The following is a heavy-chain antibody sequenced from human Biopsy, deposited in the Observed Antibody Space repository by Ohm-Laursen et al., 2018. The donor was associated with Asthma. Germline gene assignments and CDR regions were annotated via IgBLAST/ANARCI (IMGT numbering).Heavy chain of an antibody. CDR2: INAGNGNT. D-gene: IGHD6-19*01. CDR1: GYTFTSYA. CDR3: ASSIAVADSDAFDI. V-gene: IGHV1-3*01. Sequence: SVKVSCKSSGYTFTSYAMHWVRQAPGQRLEWMGWINAGNGNTKYSQKFQGRVTITRDTSASTAYMELSSLRSEGTAVYYCASSIAVADSDAFDIWGQGTMVTVSS. J-gene: IGHJ3*02.